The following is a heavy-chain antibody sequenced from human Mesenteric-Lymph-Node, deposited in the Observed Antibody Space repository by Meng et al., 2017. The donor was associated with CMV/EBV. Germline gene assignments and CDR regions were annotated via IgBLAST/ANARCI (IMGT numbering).Heavy chain of an antibody. CDR3: ARHPIITMIVVVIPGGGFDP. D-gene: IGHD3-22*01. CDR2: IYYSGST. CDR1: GGSISSSNSY. V-gene: IGHV4-39*01. Sequence: SETLSLTCTVSGGSISSSNSYWGWVRQPPGKGLEWIGTIYYSGSTYYNPSLKSRVTISVDTSKNQFSLKLSSVTAADTAVYYCARHPIITMIVVVIPGGGFDPWGQGTLVTVSS. J-gene: IGHJ5*02.